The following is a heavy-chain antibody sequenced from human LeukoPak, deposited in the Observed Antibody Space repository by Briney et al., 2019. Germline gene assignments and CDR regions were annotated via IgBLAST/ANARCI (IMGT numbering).Heavy chain of an antibody. CDR2: IYTSGST. V-gene: IGHV4-61*02. Sequence: SQTLSLTCTVSGGSISSGSYYWSWIRQPAGKGLEWIGRIYTSGSTNYNPSLKSRVTISVDTSKNQFSLKLSSVTAADTAVYYCARDPSYYYDSSGYGIRGFDYWGQGTLVTVSS. D-gene: IGHD3-22*01. CDR1: GGSISSGSYY. J-gene: IGHJ4*02. CDR3: ARDPSYYYDSSGYGIRGFDY.